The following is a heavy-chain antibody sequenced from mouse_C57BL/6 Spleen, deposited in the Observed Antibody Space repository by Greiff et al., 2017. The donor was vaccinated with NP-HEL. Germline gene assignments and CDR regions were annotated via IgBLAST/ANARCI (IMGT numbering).Heavy chain of an antibody. CDR3: AREGDYDYHYFDY. D-gene: IGHD2-4*01. Sequence: VQLQQPGAELVKPGASVKLSCKASGYTFTSYWMHWVKQRPGQGLEWIGMIHPNSGSTNYNEKFKSKATLTVDKSSSTAYMQRSSLTSEDSAVYYCAREGDYDYHYFDYWGQGTTLTVSS. V-gene: IGHV1-64*01. CDR2: IHPNSGST. J-gene: IGHJ2*01. CDR1: GYTFTSYW.